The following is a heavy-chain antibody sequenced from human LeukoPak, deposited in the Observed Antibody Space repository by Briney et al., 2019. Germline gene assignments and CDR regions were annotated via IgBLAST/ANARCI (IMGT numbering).Heavy chain of an antibody. D-gene: IGHD3-9*01. CDR1: GGSISSYY. V-gene: IGHV4-59*01. J-gene: IGHJ4*02. Sequence: TSETLSLTCTVSGGSISSYYWSWIRQPPGKGLEWIGYIHYSGSTNYNPSLKSRVTISVDTSKNQFSLKLSSVTAADSAVYYCTREGPPVHYTGYYDYWGQGTLVTVSS. CDR3: TREGPPVHYTGYYDY. CDR2: IHYSGST.